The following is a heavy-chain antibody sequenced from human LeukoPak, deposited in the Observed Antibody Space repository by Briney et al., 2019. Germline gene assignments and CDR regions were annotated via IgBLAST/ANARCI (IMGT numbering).Heavy chain of an antibody. V-gene: IGHV4-30-4*01. Sequence: PSETLSLTCTVSGGSISSGDYYWSWIRQPPGKGLEWIVYIYYSGSTYYNPSLKSRVTISVDTSKNKFSLKLSSVTAADTAVYYCARGDGYNFSDYWGQGTLVTVSS. CDR2: IYYSGST. CDR3: ARGDGYNFSDY. J-gene: IGHJ4*02. CDR1: GGSISSGDYY. D-gene: IGHD5-24*01.